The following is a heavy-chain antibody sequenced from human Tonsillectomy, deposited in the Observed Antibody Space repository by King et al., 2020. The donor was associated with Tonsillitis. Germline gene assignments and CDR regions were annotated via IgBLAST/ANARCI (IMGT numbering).Heavy chain of an antibody. CDR2: IGTAGDT. CDR1: GFTFSSYD. Sequence: VQLVESGGGLVQPGGSLRLSCAASGFTFSSYDMHWVCQATGKGLEWVSAIGTAGDTYYPGSVKGRFTISRENAKNSLYLQMNSLRAGDTAVYYCARGGMGYGMDVWGQGTTVTVSS. D-gene: IGHD3-16*01. CDR3: ARGGMGYGMDV. V-gene: IGHV3-13*01. J-gene: IGHJ6*02.